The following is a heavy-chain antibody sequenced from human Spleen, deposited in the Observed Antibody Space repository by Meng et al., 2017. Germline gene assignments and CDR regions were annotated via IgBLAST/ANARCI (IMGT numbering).Heavy chain of an antibody. V-gene: IGHV3-30*01. Sequence: GESLKISCEASGFTFRAYGMHWVRQAPGKGLEWVAGISYDGSTKYYADSVKGRFSIARDNSKNTLYLQINSLRAEDTAVYYCARVGGETDILTGYDDYWGQGTLVTVSS. CDR3: ARVGGETDILTGYDDY. D-gene: IGHD3-9*01. J-gene: IGHJ4*02. CDR1: GFTFRAYG. CDR2: ISYDGSTK.